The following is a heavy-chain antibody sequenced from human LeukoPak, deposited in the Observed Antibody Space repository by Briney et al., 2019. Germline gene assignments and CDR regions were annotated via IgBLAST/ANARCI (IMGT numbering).Heavy chain of an antibody. J-gene: IGHJ4*02. D-gene: IGHD5-12*01. CDR3: AKVKRGGYDSFED. CDR1: GFTFSSYS. V-gene: IGHV3-30*02. CDR2: IRHDGSNE. Sequence: PGGSLRLSCAASGFTFSSYSMNWVRQAPGKGLEWVAFIRHDGSNEYYADSVKGRFTISRDNSKNTLYLQMDSLRPEDTAVYYCAKVKRGGYDSFEDWGQGTLVTASS.